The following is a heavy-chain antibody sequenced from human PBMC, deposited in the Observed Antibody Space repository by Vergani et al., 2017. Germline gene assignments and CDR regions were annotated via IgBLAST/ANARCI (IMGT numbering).Heavy chain of an antibody. V-gene: IGHV1-58*01. CDR3: AADGWEMATNPFDY. J-gene: IGHJ4*02. D-gene: IGHD5-24*01. CDR2: IVVDSGNT. CDR1: GFTFTSSA. Sequence: QMQLVQSGPEVKKPGTSVKVSCKASGFTFTSSAVQWVRQARGQRLEWIGWIVVDSGNTNYAQKFQERVTITRDMSTSTAYMELSSLRSEDTAVYYCAADGWEMATNPFDYWGQGTLVTVSS.